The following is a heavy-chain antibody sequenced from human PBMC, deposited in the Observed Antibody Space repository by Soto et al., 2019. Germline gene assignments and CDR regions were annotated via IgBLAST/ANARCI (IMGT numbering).Heavy chain of an antibody. V-gene: IGHV1-8*01. J-gene: IGHJ4*02. CDR1: GYTFTSYD. CDR2: MNPNSGNT. D-gene: IGHD6-13*01. Sequence: QVQLVQSGAEVKKPGASVKVSCKASGYTFTSYDINWVRQATGQGLEWMGWMNPNSGNTGYEQKFQGRVTMTRNTSISTAYMELSSLRSEDTAVYYCARGGMVSAVGSSSHFDYWGQGTLVTVSS. CDR3: ARGGMVSAVGSSSHFDY.